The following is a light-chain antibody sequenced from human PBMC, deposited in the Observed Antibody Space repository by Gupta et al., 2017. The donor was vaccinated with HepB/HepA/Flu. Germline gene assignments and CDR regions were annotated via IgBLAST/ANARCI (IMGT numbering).Light chain of an antibody. J-gene: IGLJ3*02. CDR3: FSYADPSTWV. V-gene: IGLV2-23*02. CDR1: SSDVGSYNL. Sequence: QSALTQPASVSGSPGQSITISCTGTSSDVGSYNLVSWYQQHPGKAPKLLIHEVNKQPSGVSNRFSGSKSGNTASLTISGLQAEDEADYFCFSYADPSTWVFGGGSKLTVL. CDR2: EVN.